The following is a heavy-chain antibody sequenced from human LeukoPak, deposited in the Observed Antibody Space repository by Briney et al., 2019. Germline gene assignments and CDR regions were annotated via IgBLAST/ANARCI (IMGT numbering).Heavy chain of an antibody. J-gene: IGHJ4*02. D-gene: IGHD6-25*01. CDR2: VRYDGNKK. CDR1: GFSFSSYG. CDR3: AKIGKESGSGRVDY. Sequence: PGGSLRLSCAASGFSFSSYGMHWVRQAPGKGLEWVAFVRYDGNKKYYADSVEGRFTISRDNSMNTMYLQMNSLRPEDTAMYYCAKIGKESGSGRVDYWGQGTLVTVSS. V-gene: IGHV3-30*02.